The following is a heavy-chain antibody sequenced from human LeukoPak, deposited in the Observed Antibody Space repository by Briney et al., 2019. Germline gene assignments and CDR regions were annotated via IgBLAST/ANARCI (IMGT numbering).Heavy chain of an antibody. CDR3: AKERDFYGSDFDY. CDR2: ISYDGSNK. D-gene: IGHD3-10*01. Sequence: GGSLRLSCAASGFIFSSYAVLWVRQAPGKGLEWVAAISYDGSNKYYADSVKGRFTISRDNSKNTLYLQMNSLRAEDTAVYYCAKERDFYGSDFDYWGQGTLVTVSS. CDR1: GFIFSSYA. J-gene: IGHJ4*02. V-gene: IGHV3-30-3*01.